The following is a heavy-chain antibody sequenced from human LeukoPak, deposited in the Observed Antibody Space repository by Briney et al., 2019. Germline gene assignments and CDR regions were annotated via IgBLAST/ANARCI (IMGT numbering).Heavy chain of an antibody. D-gene: IGHD3-10*01. CDR1: GYTFTSYG. CDR2: ISAYNGNT. J-gene: IGHJ5*02. Sequence: ASVKVSCKASGYTFTSYGISWVRQAPGQGLEWMGWISAYNGNTNYAQKLQGRVTMTTDTSTSTAYMELRSLRSDDTAVYYCARNQGDEVYYGSGSYFNWFDPWGQGTLVTVSS. V-gene: IGHV1-18*01. CDR3: ARNQGDEVYYGSGSYFNWFDP.